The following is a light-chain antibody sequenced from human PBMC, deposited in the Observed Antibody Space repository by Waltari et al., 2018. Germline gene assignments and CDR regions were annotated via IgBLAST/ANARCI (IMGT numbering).Light chain of an antibody. CDR3: MQALQTPT. CDR1: QSLLHSNGYNY. CDR2: LGS. Sequence: DIVMTQSPLSLPVTPGEPASISCRSSQSLLHSNGYNYLDWYLQKPGQPPQLLIYLGSNRAAGVPYRFSGSGSGTDFTLKISRVEAEDVGVYYCMQALQTPTFGQGTRLEIK. J-gene: IGKJ5*01. V-gene: IGKV2-28*01.